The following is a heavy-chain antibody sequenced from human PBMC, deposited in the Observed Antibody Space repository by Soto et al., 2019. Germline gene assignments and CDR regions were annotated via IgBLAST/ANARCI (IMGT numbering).Heavy chain of an antibody. CDR1: GGSISNYY. CDR2: IYTSGTT. D-gene: IGHD6-13*01. V-gene: IGHV4-4*07. CDR3: ARQRTYSSSWYDY. Sequence: PSETLSLTCTVSGGSISNYYWTWIRQPAGKGLEWIGRIYTSGTTNYNPSLKSRVTILIDPSRNQFSLGLSSVTAADTALYYCARQRTYSSSWYDYWGQGTLVTVSS. J-gene: IGHJ4*02.